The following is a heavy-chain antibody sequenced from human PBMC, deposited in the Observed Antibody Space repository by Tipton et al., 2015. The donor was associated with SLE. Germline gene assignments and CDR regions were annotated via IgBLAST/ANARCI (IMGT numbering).Heavy chain of an antibody. D-gene: IGHD2-21*01. J-gene: IGHJ4*02. Sequence: TLSLTCTVSGGSISSHYWSWIRQPPGKGLEWIGYIYYSGSTNYNPSLKSRVTISVDTSKNQFSLKLSSVTAADTAVYYCARDRAPYCGGDCYSAYWGQGTLVTVSS. CDR2: IYYSGST. CDR3: ARDRAPYCGGDCYSAY. CDR1: GGSISSHY. V-gene: IGHV4-59*11.